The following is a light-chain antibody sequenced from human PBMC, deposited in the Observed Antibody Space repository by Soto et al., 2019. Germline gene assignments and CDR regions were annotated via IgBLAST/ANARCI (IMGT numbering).Light chain of an antibody. J-gene: IGKJ5*01. Sequence: EILMPQHPDTLSRSHGESATLSCRASQRVYSNLAWYQQRPGQAPRLLVYGASTRATGVPARFSGRGCGTEFTLTISSLQSEDFAVYYGQQYKNWPTNTFGQGTRLEIK. CDR2: GAS. CDR1: QRVYSN. CDR3: QQYKNWPTNT. V-gene: IGKV3-15*01.